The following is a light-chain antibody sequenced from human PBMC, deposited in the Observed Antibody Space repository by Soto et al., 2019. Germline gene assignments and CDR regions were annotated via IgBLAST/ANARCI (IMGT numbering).Light chain of an antibody. V-gene: IGLV2-8*01. CDR2: EVS. Sequence: QSVLTQPPSASGSPGQSVTISCTGTSSDVGGYNYVSWYQHHPGKAPKLMIYEVSKRPSGVPDRFSGSKSGNTASLTVSGLQAEDEADYYCRSYAGNDNLVFGGGTKLTVL. J-gene: IGLJ2*01. CDR1: SSDVGGYNY. CDR3: RSYAGNDNLV.